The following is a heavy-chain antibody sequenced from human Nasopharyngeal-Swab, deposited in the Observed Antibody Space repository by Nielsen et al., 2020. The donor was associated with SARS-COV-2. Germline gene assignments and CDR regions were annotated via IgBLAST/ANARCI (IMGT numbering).Heavy chain of an antibody. D-gene: IGHD2-21*02. V-gene: IGHV1-2*06. CDR1: GYTFTGYY. Sequence: ASVKVSCKASGYTFTGYYMNWVRQAPGQGLEWMGRINPNRGGTNYAQKFQGRVTMTRDTSISTAYMELSRLRSDDTAVYYCARSHIVVVTDAFDIWGQGTMVTVSS. CDR2: INPNRGGT. J-gene: IGHJ3*02. CDR3: ARSHIVVVTDAFDI.